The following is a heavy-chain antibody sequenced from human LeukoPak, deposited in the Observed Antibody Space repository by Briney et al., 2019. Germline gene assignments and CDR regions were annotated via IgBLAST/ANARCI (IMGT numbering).Heavy chain of an antibody. CDR3: ARGKLERGWSYYFDS. D-gene: IGHD1-1*01. Sequence: PSETLSLTCTVSGGSISSYYWSWIRQPAGKGLEWIGRIYTSGSTNYNPSLKSRVTMSVDTSKNQFSLKLSSVTAADTATYYCARGKLERGWSYYFDSWGQGTLVIVSS. CDR1: GGSISSYY. J-gene: IGHJ4*02. CDR2: IYTSGST. V-gene: IGHV4-4*07.